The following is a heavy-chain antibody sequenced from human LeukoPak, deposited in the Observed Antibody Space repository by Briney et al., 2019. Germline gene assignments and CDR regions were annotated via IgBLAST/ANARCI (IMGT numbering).Heavy chain of an antibody. J-gene: IGHJ4*02. D-gene: IGHD1-1*01. Sequence: PSETLSLTCTVSGGSISSGNYYWSWIRQPPGKGLEWSGYIYYSGSTYYNPSLKSRVTISVDTSKNQFSLKLSSVTAADMAVYYCARAFNDAPSALSLDYWGQGTLVTVSS. V-gene: IGHV4-30-4*01. CDR1: GGSISSGNYY. CDR2: IYYSGST. CDR3: ARAFNDAPSALSLDY.